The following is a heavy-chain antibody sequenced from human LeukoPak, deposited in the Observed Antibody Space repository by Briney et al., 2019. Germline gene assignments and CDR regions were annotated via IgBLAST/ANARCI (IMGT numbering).Heavy chain of an antibody. CDR2: IYYSGST. CDR3: ARASRTYYDFWSGYYDY. Sequence: SETLSLTCTVSGDSINNNNYYWGWIRQPPGKGLEWIGYIYYSGSTNYNPSLKSRVTISVDTSKNQFSLKLSSVTAADTAVYYCARASRTYYDFWSGYYDYWGQGTLVTVSS. V-gene: IGHV4-61*05. J-gene: IGHJ4*02. D-gene: IGHD3-3*01. CDR1: GDSINNNNYY.